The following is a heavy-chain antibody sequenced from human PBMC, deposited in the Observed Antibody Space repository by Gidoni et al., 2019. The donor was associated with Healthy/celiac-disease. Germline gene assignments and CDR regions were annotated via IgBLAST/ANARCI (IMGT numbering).Heavy chain of an antibody. CDR1: VFTFSSYC. J-gene: IGHJ3*02. CDR2: ISYDGSNK. Sequence: QVQLVASGGGVVQPGRSLSLSCAASVFTFSSYCMHWVRQAPGKGLGWVAVISYDGSNKYYADSVKGRFTIYRDNSKNTLYLKMNSLRAEDTAVYYCARDYYDSSGYYETNSGDGDAFDIWGQGTMVTVSA. D-gene: IGHD3-22*01. V-gene: IGHV3-30*03. CDR3: ARDYYDSSGYYETNSGDGDAFDI.